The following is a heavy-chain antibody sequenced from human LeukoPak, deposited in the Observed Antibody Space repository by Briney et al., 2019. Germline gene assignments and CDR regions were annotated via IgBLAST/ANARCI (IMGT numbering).Heavy chain of an antibody. V-gene: IGHV3-30*02. D-gene: IGHD3-10*01. J-gene: IGHJ5*02. CDR2: IRYDGSNK. Sequence: GGSLRLSCAASGFTFSSYGMRWVRQAPGKGLEWVAFIRYDGSNKYYADSVKGRFTISRDNSKNTLYLQMNSLRAEDTAVYYCARVKTVRGVITNNWFDPWGQGTLVTVSS. CDR1: GFTFSSYG. CDR3: ARVKTVRGVITNNWFDP.